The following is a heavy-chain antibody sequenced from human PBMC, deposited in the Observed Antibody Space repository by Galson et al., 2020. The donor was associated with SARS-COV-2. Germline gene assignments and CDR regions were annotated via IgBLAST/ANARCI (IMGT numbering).Heavy chain of an antibody. V-gene: IGHV3-7*01. Sequence: GGSLRLSCEVSGFTFNDFWMSWFRQAPGKGLEWVANIKGDGSETNYADFVKGRFSISRDNAANSLYLQMNSLRVEDSAVYYCSREGWQGGYWGQETRVTVSS. CDR3: SREGWQGGY. D-gene: IGHD6-19*01. J-gene: IGHJ4*02. CDR1: GFTFNDFW. CDR2: IKGDGSET.